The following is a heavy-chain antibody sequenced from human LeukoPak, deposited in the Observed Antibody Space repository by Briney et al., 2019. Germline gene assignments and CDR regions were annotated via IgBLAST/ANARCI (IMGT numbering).Heavy chain of an antibody. CDR2: ISSSSSYI. Sequence: GGSLRLSCAASGFTFSSYSMNWVRQAPGKGLEWVSSISSSSSYIYYADSVKGRFTISRDNAKNSLYLQMNSLRAEDTAAYYCARDGQQGNYFDYWGQGTLVTVSS. CDR1: GFTFSSYS. J-gene: IGHJ4*02. CDR3: ARDGQQGNYFDY. D-gene: IGHD2-2*01. V-gene: IGHV3-21*01.